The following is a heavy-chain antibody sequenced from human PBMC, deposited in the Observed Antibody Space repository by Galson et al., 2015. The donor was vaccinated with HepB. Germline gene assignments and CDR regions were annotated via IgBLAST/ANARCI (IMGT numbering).Heavy chain of an antibody. CDR3: ARGIAVAGSGARYYYYYMDV. Sequence: TLSLTCTVSGGSISSYYWSWIRQPPGKGLEWIGYIYYSGSTNYNPSLKSRVTISVDTSKNQFSLKLSSVTAADTAVYYCARGIAVAGSGARYYYYYMDVWGKGTTVTVSS. D-gene: IGHD6-19*01. CDR1: GGSISSYY. J-gene: IGHJ6*03. CDR2: IYYSGST. V-gene: IGHV4-59*01.